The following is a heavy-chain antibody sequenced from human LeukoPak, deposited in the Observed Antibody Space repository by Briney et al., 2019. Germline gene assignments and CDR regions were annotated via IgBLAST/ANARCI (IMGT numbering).Heavy chain of an antibody. Sequence: PSETLSLTCTVSGGSISSSSYYWGWIRQPPGKGLEWIGSIYYSGSTYYNPSLKSRVTISVDTSKNQFSLKLSSVTAADTAVYYCARGYGHMLVVVPAAYWGQGTLVTVSS. CDR1: GGSISSSSYY. J-gene: IGHJ4*02. CDR2: IYYSGST. D-gene: IGHD2-2*01. V-gene: IGHV4-39*01. CDR3: ARGYGHMLVVVPAAY.